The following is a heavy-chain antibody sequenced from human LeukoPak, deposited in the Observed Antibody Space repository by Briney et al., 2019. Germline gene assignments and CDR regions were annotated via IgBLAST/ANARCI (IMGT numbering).Heavy chain of an antibody. CDR1: GGSFSTYY. CDR2: VYYTGTT. CDR3: ARVLSGYSSSWYHENWFDP. Sequence: SETLSLTCTVSGGSFSTYYWSWIRLPPGKGLEWIGYVYYTGTTNYNPSLKSRVTISVDTSKNQFSLKLSSVTAADTAVYYCARVLSGYSSSWYHENWFDPWGQGTLVTVSS. V-gene: IGHV4-59*01. D-gene: IGHD6-13*01. J-gene: IGHJ5*02.